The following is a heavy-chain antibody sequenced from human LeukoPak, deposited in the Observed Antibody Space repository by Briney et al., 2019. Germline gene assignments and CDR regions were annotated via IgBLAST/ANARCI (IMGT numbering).Heavy chain of an antibody. CDR3: ARVKMTTVTTDAFDI. CDR2: IYSGGST. D-gene: IGHD4-17*01. J-gene: IGHJ3*02. CDR1: GFTVSSNY. V-gene: IGHV3-66*01. Sequence: PGGSLRLSCAASGFTVSSNYMSWVRQAPGKGLEWVSVIYSGGSTYYADSVKGRFTISRDNSKNTLYLQTNSLRAEDTAVYYCARVKMTTVTTDAFDIWGQGTMVTVSS.